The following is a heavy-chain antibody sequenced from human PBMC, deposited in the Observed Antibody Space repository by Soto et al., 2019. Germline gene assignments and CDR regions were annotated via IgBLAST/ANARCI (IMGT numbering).Heavy chain of an antibody. CDR3: ARAFYYDRSGSNFEH. J-gene: IGHJ4*02. V-gene: IGHV1-69*02. D-gene: IGHD3-22*01. CDR2: IIPILGIA. Sequence: SVKVSCKASGGTFSSYTISWVRQAPGQGLEWMGRIIPILGIANYAEKFQGRVTMTTDKSTSTAYMELRSLRSEDTAVYYCARAFYYDRSGSNFEHWGQGTLVTVSS. CDR1: GGTFSSYT.